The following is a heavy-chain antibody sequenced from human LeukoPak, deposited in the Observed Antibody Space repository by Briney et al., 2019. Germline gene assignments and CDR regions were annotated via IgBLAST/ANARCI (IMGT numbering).Heavy chain of an antibody. V-gene: IGHV3-7*01. D-gene: IGHD2-15*01. J-gene: IGHJ4*02. CDR2: IKQDVSDP. CDR1: GGTFSSYW. Sequence: GGSLRLSCAASGGTFSSYWMCWVREAPGHGLESLASIKQDVSDPNSVESVEGRFIISRDNANNSLYPQINRLRAEDTAVYYCLTSTRSHRFDYWGQGTLVTVSS. CDR3: LTSTRSHRFDY.